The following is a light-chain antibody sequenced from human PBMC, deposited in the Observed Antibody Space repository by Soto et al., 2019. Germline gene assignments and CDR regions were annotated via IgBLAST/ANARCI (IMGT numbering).Light chain of an antibody. CDR3: QQRTYWLT. Sequence: EIVLTQSPATLSLSPGERATLSCRASQSVTWYLAWYQQKPGQAPRLLIYDATNRATGIPARFSGSGSGTDFTLTISSLEPEDFAVYYCQQRTYWLTFGGGTRVEI. V-gene: IGKV3-11*01. J-gene: IGKJ4*01. CDR2: DAT. CDR1: QSVTWY.